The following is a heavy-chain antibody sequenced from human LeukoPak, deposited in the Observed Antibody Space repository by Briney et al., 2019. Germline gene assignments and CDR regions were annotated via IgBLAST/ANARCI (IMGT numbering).Heavy chain of an antibody. V-gene: IGHV1-8*03. Sequence: GASVKVSCKASGYTFTDYDINWVRQATGQGLEWMGWMHPRSGNTGYAQKFQGRVTITRDTSIGTAYMELSSLRSEDTAVYYCARYTTGLDYWGQGTPVTVSS. CDR3: ARYTTGLDY. CDR1: GYTFTDYD. D-gene: IGHD1-1*01. CDR2: MHPRSGNT. J-gene: IGHJ4*02.